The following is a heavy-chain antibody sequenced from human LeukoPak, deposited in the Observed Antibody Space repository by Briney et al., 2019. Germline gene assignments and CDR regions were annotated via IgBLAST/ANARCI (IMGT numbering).Heavy chain of an antibody. CDR3: ARDSGDGFDY. D-gene: IGHD3-10*01. CDR2: INTYNGNT. Sequence: ASVKVSCKASGYTFTSYGISWVRQAPGQGLEWMGWINTYNGNTKYVQKLQGRVTMTTDTSTSTAYMELRSLRSDDTAVYYCARDSGDGFDYWGQGTLVTVSS. V-gene: IGHV1-18*01. CDR1: GYTFTSYG. J-gene: IGHJ4*02.